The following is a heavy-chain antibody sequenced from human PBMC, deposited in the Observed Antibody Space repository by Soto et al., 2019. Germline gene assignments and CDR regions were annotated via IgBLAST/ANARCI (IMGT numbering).Heavy chain of an antibody. CDR2: IKQDGSEK. V-gene: IGHV3-7*05. CDR3: ARDNWVAEATIGGLHDD. Sequence: GGSLRLSCAASGFTFSRYWMSWVGQAPGKGLEWVANIKQDGSEKYHVDSVEGRFTISRDNAKNSLYLQMNSLRAEDTAVYYCARDNWVAEATIGGLHDDWGQGTLVTVSS. D-gene: IGHD3-16*01. J-gene: IGHJ4*02. CDR1: GFTFSRYW.